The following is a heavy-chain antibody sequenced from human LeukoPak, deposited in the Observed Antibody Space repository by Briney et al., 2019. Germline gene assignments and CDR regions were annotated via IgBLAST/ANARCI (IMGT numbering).Heavy chain of an antibody. CDR3: AVEIQLWEDYYYMDV. J-gene: IGHJ6*03. CDR1: GYSISSGCY. D-gene: IGHD5-18*01. CDR2: IYHSGST. Sequence: PSETLSLTCTVSGYSISSGCYWGWIRQPPGKGLEWIGSIYHSGSTYYNPSLKSRVTMSVDTSKNQFSLKLSSVTAADTAVYYCAVEIQLWEDYYYMDVWGKGTTVTVSS. V-gene: IGHV4-38-2*02.